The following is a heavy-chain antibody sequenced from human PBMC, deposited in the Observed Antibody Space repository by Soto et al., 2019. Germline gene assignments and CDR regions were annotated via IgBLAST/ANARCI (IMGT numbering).Heavy chain of an antibody. V-gene: IGHV3-13*01. J-gene: IGHJ6*02. D-gene: IGHD3-10*01. CDR2: IGRGGDT. CDR3: VREPAGHGMDV. Sequence: EVQLVQSGGGLVQPGRSLRLSCAASGFTFSSYDMQWVRHVTGKGLEWVSSIGRGGDTYYSGSVKGRFTISRENAKNSLYLQMSRLTAGDTAVYCCVREPAGHGMDVWGQGTTVTVSS. CDR1: GFTFSSYD.